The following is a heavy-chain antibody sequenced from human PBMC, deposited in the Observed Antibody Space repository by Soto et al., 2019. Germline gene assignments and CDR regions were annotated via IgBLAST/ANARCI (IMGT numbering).Heavy chain of an antibody. D-gene: IGHD6-13*01. CDR1: GFTFSSYG. J-gene: IGHJ4*02. V-gene: IGHV3-33*01. CDR3: ARTPFISYSRSWYGIDY. CDR2: IWYDGSNK. Sequence: QVQLVESGGGVVQPGRSLRLSCAASGFTFSSYGMHWVRQAPGKGLEWVAVIWYDGSNKYYADSVKGRFTISRDNSKNTLYLQMNCLSAEDTAVYYCARTPFISYSRSWYGIDYWGQGTLVTVSS.